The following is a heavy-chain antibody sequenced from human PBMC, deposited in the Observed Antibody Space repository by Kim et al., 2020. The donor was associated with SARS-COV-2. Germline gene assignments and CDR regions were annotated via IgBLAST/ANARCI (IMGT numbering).Heavy chain of an antibody. V-gene: IGHV1-3*01. Sequence: YFQKFQGRITITRDTPATTVYMELSSLRFEDTAVYYCAKGPFTDSGQNWFDPWGQGTLVTVSS. D-gene: IGHD3-10*01. J-gene: IGHJ5*02. CDR3: AKGPFTDSGQNWFDP.